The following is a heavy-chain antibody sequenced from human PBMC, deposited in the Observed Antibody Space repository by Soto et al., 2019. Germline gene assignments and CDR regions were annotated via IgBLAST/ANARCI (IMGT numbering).Heavy chain of an antibody. V-gene: IGHV3-7*01. CDR2: IKQDGSEK. D-gene: IGHD2-8*01. Sequence: GGSLRLSCAASGFTFSSYWMSWVRQAPGKGLEWVANIKQDGSEKYYVDSVKGRFTIPRDNAKNSLYLQMNSLRAEDTAVYYCARGSVHIVPMVYARYDAFDIWGQGTMVTVSS. CDR3: ARGSVHIVPMVYARYDAFDI. J-gene: IGHJ3*02. CDR1: GFTFSSYW.